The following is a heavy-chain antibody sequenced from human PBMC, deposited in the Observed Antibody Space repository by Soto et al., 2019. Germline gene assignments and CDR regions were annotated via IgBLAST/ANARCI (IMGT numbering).Heavy chain of an antibody. CDR3: ARAYEGDYFDY. V-gene: IGHV3-30-3*01. D-gene: IGHD3-16*01. CDR2: ISYDGSNK. J-gene: IGHJ4*02. CDR1: GFTFSSYA. Sequence: QVQLVESGGGVVQPGRSLRLSCAASGFTFSSYAMHWVRQAPRKGPDWVAGISYDGSNKYYADSVKGRFTIARDNSKNSLYLQMNSLRAEDTAVYYCARAYEGDYFDYWGQGTLVTVSS.